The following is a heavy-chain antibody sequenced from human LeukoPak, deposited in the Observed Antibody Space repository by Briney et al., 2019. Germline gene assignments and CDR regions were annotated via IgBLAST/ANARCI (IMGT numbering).Heavy chain of an antibody. CDR3: ARDSSPMITFGFDY. V-gene: IGHV3-53*01. CDR2: IYSGGST. J-gene: IGHJ4*02. CDR1: GFTVSSNY. Sequence: GGSLRLSCAASGFTVSSNYMRWVRQARGGGREGVSVIYSGGSTYYAGSVKGRFTISRNNCKNTLYLQMNSLRAEDTALYYCARDSSPMITFGFDYWGQGTLVTVSS. D-gene: IGHD3-16*01.